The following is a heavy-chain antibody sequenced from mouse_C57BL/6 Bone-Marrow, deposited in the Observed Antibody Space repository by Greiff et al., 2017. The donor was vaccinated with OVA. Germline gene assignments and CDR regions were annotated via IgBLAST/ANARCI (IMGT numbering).Heavy chain of an antibody. CDR1: GYTFTSYW. Sequence: QVQLQQPGAELVRPGSSVKLSCKASGYTFTSYWMHWVKQRPIQGLEWIGNIDPSDSETHYNQKFKDKATLTVDKSSSTAYMQISSLTSEDSAVYYCARSGTEWYFDVWGTGTTVTVSS. D-gene: IGHD4-1*01. V-gene: IGHV1-52*01. J-gene: IGHJ1*03. CDR2: IDPSDSET. CDR3: ARSGTEWYFDV.